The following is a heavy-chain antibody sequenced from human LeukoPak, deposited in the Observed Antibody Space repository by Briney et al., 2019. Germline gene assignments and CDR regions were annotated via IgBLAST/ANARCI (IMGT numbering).Heavy chain of an antibody. V-gene: IGHV4-61*10. CDR3: AREGMAGTTYGY. Sequence: SETLSLTCTVSGGSISSGSYYWSWIRQPAGKGLEWIGYIYYSGSTNYNPSLKSRVTISVDTSKNQFSLKLSSVTAADTAVYYCAREGMAGTTYGYWGQGTLVTVSS. J-gene: IGHJ4*02. CDR2: IYYSGST. D-gene: IGHD5-24*01. CDR1: GGSISSGSYY.